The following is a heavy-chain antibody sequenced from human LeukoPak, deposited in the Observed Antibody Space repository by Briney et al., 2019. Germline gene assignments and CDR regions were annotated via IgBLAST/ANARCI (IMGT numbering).Heavy chain of an antibody. CDR3: GRGERPYDY. Sequence: ASVKVSCKTSGYTFTYYVISWVRQAPGQGLKWMGWINAYNVNTNDEKKFQGRVTMTTYTSTSTAYMELRRLRSDDTAVYYCGRGERPYDYWGQGTLVSVSS. J-gene: IGHJ4*02. CDR2: INAYNVNT. V-gene: IGHV1-18*01. D-gene: IGHD1-26*01. CDR1: GYTFTYYV.